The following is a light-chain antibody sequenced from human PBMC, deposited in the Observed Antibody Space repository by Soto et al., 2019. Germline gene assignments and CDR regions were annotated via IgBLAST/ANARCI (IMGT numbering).Light chain of an antibody. CDR1: SSDFGGYNY. Sequence: QSALTQPASVSGSPGQSITISCTGTSSDFGGYNYVSWYQQHPGKAPKLIIYEVTNRPSGVSNRFSGPKSGNTASLTISGLQAEDEADYFCSSYTTSSTVVFGGGTKLTVL. J-gene: IGLJ2*01. CDR2: EVT. V-gene: IGLV2-14*01. CDR3: SSYTTSSTVV.